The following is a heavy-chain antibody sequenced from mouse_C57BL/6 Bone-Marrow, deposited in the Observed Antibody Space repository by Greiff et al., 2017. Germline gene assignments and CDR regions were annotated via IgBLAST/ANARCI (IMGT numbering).Heavy chain of an antibody. J-gene: IGHJ2*01. CDR2: IDPSDSYT. CDR1: GYTFTSYW. Sequence: QVQLQQPGAELVRPGTSVKLSCKASGYTFTSYWMHWVKQRPGQGLEWIGVIDPSDSYTNYNQKFKGKSTLTVDTSSSTAYMQLSCLTSEDSAVYYCARGGYYPDYWGQGTTLTVSS. CDR3: ARGGYYPDY. D-gene: IGHD2-3*01. V-gene: IGHV1-59*01.